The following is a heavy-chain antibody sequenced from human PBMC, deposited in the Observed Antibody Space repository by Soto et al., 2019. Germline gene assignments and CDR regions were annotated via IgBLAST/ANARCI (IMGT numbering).Heavy chain of an antibody. CDR1: GGSISSGDYY. V-gene: IGHV4-31*03. J-gene: IGHJ5*02. Sequence: QVQLQESGPGLVKPSQTLSLTCTVSGGSISSGDYYWSWIRQHPGKGLEWIGYIYYSGSTYYNPSSKSRVTISVDTSKNPFSLKLSSVTAADTDVYYCARWWSGSRQGFDPWGQGTLVTVSS. D-gene: IGHD3-3*01. CDR2: IYYSGST. CDR3: ARWWSGSRQGFDP.